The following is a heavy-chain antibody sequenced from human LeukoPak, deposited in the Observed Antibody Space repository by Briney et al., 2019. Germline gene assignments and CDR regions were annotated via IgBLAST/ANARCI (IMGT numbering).Heavy chain of an antibody. CDR2: INPSGGST. V-gene: IGHV1-46*01. Sequence: ASVRVSCKASGYIFTSYFMHWVRQAPGQGLEWMGLINPSGGSTRYAQKFQGRVTMTRDMSTSTVYMELSSLRSEDTAVYYCARALPHRRLMDTTMEQHWFDPWGQGTLVTVSS. CDR3: ARALPHRRLMDTTMEQHWFDP. CDR1: GYIFTSYF. D-gene: IGHD5-18*01. J-gene: IGHJ5*02.